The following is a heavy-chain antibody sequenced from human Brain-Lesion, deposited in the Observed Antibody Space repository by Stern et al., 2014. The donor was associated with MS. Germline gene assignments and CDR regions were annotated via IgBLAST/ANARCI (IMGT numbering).Heavy chain of an antibody. D-gene: IGHD2-15*01. CDR2: IYYSGNT. J-gene: IGHJ5*02. V-gene: IGHV4-39*02. CDR1: GGSVSSTSYA. CDR3: AGEEDIRYCSGGSCTGNWFDP. Sequence: QVQLGQSGPGLVKPSETLSLTCTVAGGSVSSTSYAWAWIRQPPGKGLEWIGTIYYSGNTSYSPSLKSRLTISLDTSQNHSPLQLGSVTAADTAVYYCAGEEDIRYCSGGSCTGNWFDPWGQGTLVTVSS.